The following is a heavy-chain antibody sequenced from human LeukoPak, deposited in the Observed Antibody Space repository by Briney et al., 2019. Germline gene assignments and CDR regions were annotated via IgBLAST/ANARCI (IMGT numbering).Heavy chain of an antibody. V-gene: IGHV4-34*01. J-gene: IGHJ4*02. CDR3: ARPRGYSYGSPLGY. CDR1: GGSFSGYY. D-gene: IGHD5-18*01. Sequence: PSETLSLTCAVYGGSFSGYYWSWIRQSPGKGLEWIGEINHSGSTNYNPSLKSRVTISVDTSKNQFSLKLSPVTAADTAVYYCARPRGYSYGSPLGYWGQGTLVTVSS. CDR2: INHSGST.